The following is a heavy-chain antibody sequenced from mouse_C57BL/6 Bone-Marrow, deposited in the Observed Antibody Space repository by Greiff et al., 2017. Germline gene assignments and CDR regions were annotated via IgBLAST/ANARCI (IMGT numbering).Heavy chain of an antibody. Sequence: EVQVVESGGGLVQPGGSLSLSCAASGFTFTDYYMSWVRQPPGKALEWLGFIRNKANGYTTEYSASVKGRFTISRDNSQSILYLQMNALRAEDSATYYWASLHWDDDAMDYWGQGTSVTVSS. CDR1: GFTFTDYY. D-gene: IGHD4-1*01. CDR2: IRNKANGYTT. V-gene: IGHV7-3*01. CDR3: ASLHWDDDAMDY. J-gene: IGHJ4*01.